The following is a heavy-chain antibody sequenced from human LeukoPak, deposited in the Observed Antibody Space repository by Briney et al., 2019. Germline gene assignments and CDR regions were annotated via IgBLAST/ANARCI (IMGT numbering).Heavy chain of an antibody. V-gene: IGHV4-39*01. J-gene: IGHJ3*02. D-gene: IGHD6-25*01. CDR2: IYYSGST. Sequence: SETLSLTCTVSGGSISSSSYYWGWIRQPPGKGLEWIGSIYYSGSTYYNPSLKSRVTIPVDTSKNQFSLKLSSVTAADTAVYYCARQRLSAVDAFDIWGQGTMVTVSS. CDR1: GGSISSSSYY. CDR3: ARQRLSAVDAFDI.